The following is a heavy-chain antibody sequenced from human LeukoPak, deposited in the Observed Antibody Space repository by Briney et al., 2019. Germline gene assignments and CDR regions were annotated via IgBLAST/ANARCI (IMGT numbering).Heavy chain of an antibody. D-gene: IGHD6-6*01. CDR2: INHSGST. CDR3: ARGYTSSSEPFDY. J-gene: IGHJ4*02. Sequence: NPSETLSLTCAVYGGSFSGYYWSWIRQPPGKGLEWIGEINHSGSTNYNPSLKSRVTISVDTSKNQFSLKLASVTAADTAVYYCARGYTSSSEPFDYWGQGTLVTVSS. V-gene: IGHV4-34*01. CDR1: GGSFSGYY.